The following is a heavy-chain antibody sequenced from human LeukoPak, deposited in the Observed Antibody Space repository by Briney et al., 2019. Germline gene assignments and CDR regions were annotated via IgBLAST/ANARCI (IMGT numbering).Heavy chain of an antibody. Sequence: PSETLSLTCAVYGGSISSYYWSWIRQPPGKGLEWIGYIYYSGSTNYNPSLKSRVTMSVVTSKNQFSLKLSSVTAADTAVYYCARILWFGESQYYMDVWGKGTTVTISS. CDR2: IYYSGST. J-gene: IGHJ6*03. V-gene: IGHV4-59*01. CDR1: GGSISSYY. D-gene: IGHD3-10*01. CDR3: ARILWFGESQYYMDV.